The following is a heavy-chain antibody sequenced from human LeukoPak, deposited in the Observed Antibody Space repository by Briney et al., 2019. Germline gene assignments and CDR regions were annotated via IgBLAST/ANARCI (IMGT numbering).Heavy chain of an antibody. V-gene: IGHV1-18*01. CDR1: GYTFTSYG. Sequence: ASVKVSCKTSGYTFTSYGIGWVRQAPGQGLEWMGWISAYNGNTNYAQKLQGRVTMTTDTSTSTAYMELRSLRSDDTAVYYCARDSRRGYSYGYDYWGQGTLVTVSS. CDR3: ARDSRRGYSYGYDY. CDR2: ISAYNGNT. D-gene: IGHD5-18*01. J-gene: IGHJ4*02.